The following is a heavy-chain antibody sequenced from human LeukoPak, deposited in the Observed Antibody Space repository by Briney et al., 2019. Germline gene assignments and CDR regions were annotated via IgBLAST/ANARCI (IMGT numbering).Heavy chain of an antibody. Sequence: PGGSLRLSCSASGFTFSNFAMGWVRQAPGKGLEWVSVIYSGGSTYYADSVKGRFTISRDNSKNTLYLQMNSLRAEDTAVYYCASMFTMVRGVNYYYMDVWGKGTTVTISS. D-gene: IGHD3-10*01. J-gene: IGHJ6*03. CDR1: GFTFSNFA. CDR3: ASMFTMVRGVNYYYMDV. CDR2: IYSGGST. V-gene: IGHV3-66*01.